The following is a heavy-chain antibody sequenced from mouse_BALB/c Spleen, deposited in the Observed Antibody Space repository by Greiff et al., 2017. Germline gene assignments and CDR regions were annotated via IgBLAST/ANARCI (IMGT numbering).Heavy chain of an antibody. CDR3: ASPTARATSMDY. Sequence: LQESGAELAKPGASVKMSCKASGYTFTSYWMHWVKQRPGQGLEWIGYINPSTGYTEYNQKFKDKATLTADKSSSTAYMQLSSLTSEDSAVYYCASPTARATSMDYWGQGTSVTVSS. CDR1: GYTFTSYW. J-gene: IGHJ4*01. V-gene: IGHV1-7*01. CDR2: INPSTGYT. D-gene: IGHD3-2*01.